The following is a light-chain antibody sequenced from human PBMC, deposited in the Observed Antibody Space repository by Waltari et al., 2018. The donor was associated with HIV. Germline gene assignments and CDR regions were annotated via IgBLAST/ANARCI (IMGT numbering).Light chain of an antibody. CDR2: GNS. CDR3: QSYDSSLSGYV. CDR1: RSNLGAGYD. V-gene: IGLV1-40*01. J-gene: IGLJ1*01. Sequence: QSVLTQPPSVSGAPGQRVTISCTGSRSNLGAGYDVPWYQQPPGPAPKLLIYGNSNRPSVVPDRFSGSKSGTSASLAITGLQAEDEADYYCQSYDSSLSGYVFGTGTKVTVL.